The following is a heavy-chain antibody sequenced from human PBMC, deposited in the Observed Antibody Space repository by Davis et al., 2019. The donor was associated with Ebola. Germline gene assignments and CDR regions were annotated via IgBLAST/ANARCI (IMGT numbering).Heavy chain of an antibody. CDR2: IIPIFGTA. D-gene: IGHD2-8*02. V-gene: IGHV1-69*06. CDR1: GGTFSSYA. Sequence: AASVKVSCKASGGTFSSYAISWVRQAPGQGLEWMGGIIPIFGTANYAQKFQGRVTITADKSTSTAYMELSSLRSEDTAVYYCASARYCTGGVCYYYYYYGMDVWGQGTTVTVSS. CDR3: ASARYCTGGVCYYYYYYGMDV. J-gene: IGHJ6*02.